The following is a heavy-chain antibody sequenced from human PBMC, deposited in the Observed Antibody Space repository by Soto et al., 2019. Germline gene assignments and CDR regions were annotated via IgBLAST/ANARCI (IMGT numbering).Heavy chain of an antibody. D-gene: IGHD2-8*01. CDR2: INHSGST. Sequence: QVQLQQWGAGLLKPSETLSLTCAVYGGSFSGYYWSWIRQPPGKGLEWIGEINHSGSTNYNPSLTSRVTISVDTSKNQFSLKLSSVTAADTAVYYCARGGDCTNDVCFLDYWGQGTLVTVSS. V-gene: IGHV4-34*01. CDR3: ARGGDCTNDVCFLDY. CDR1: GGSFSGYY. J-gene: IGHJ4*02.